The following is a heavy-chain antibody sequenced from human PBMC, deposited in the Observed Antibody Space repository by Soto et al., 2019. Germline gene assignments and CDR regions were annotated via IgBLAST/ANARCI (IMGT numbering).Heavy chain of an antibody. CDR2: VNDGGGA. CDR3: VRQGFGALHGLVDV. J-gene: IGHJ6*02. D-gene: IGHD3-10*01. Sequence: QVHLQQSGPGLVKPSETLSLSCTISGASISNYYWSWIRRVPGKGREWIGYVNDGGGAAYDHSLLHRVDVSLAPSKSLLSLMLTSVTATDSAVYLCVRQGFGALHGLVDVWGQGTTVTVSS. V-gene: IGHV4-59*08. CDR1: GASISNYY.